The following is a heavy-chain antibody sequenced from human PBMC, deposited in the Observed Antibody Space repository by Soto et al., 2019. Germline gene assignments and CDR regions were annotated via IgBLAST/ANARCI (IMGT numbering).Heavy chain of an antibody. V-gene: IGHV1-69*13. Sequence: ASVKVSCKASGGTFSSYAISWVRQAPGQGLEWMGGIIPIFGTANYAQKFQGRVTITADESTSTAYMELSSLRSEDTAVYYCASYEQQLGYYFDYWGQGTLVTVSS. D-gene: IGHD6-13*01. J-gene: IGHJ4*02. CDR1: GGTFSSYA. CDR2: IIPIFGTA. CDR3: ASYEQQLGYYFDY.